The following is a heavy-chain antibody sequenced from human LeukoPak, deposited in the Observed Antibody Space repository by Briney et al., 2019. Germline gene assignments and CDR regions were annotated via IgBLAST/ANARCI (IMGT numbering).Heavy chain of an antibody. Sequence: ASVKVSCKASGYTFTGYYMHWVRQAPGQGLEWMGWINPNSGGTNYAQKFQGRVTMTRDTSIGTAYMELSRLRSDDTAVYYCARDPSSSIVVWGQGTLVTVSS. CDR1: GYTFTGYY. V-gene: IGHV1-2*02. D-gene: IGHD6-6*01. CDR2: INPNSGGT. CDR3: ARDPSSSIVV. J-gene: IGHJ4*02.